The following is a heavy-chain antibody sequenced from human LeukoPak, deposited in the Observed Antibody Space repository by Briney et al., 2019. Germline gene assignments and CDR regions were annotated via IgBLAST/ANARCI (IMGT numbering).Heavy chain of an antibody. CDR1: GFTFSSYA. CDR3: ARGNWGSAY. D-gene: IGHD7-27*01. J-gene: IGHJ4*02. CDR2: ISYDGSNK. V-gene: IGHV3-30-3*01. Sequence: GGSLRLSCAASGFTFSSYAMHWVRQAPGKGLEWVAVISYDGSNKYYADSVKGRFTISRDNSKNTLYLQMNSLRAEDTAVYYCARGNWGSAYWGQGTLVTVSS.